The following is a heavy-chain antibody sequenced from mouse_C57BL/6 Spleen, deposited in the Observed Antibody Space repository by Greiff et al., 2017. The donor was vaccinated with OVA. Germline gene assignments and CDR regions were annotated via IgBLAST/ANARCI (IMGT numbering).Heavy chain of an antibody. CDR1: GFSLTSYG. V-gene: IGHV2-2*01. J-gene: IGHJ4*01. D-gene: IGHD1-1*01. CDR2: IWSGGST. CDR3: ARKRGSSLYAMDY. Sequence: VHLVESGPGLVQPSQSLSITCTVSGFSLTSYGVHWVRQSPGKGLEWLGVIWSGGSTDYNAAFISRLSISKDNSKSQVFFKMNSLQADDTAIYYCARKRGSSLYAMDYWGQGTSVTVSS.